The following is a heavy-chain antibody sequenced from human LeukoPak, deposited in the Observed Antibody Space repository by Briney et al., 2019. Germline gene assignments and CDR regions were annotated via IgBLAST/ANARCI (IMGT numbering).Heavy chain of an antibody. CDR2: INPSGGST. Sequence: GASVKVSCKASGYTFTSYYMHWVRQAPGQGLKWMGIINPSGGSTSYAQKFQGRVTMTRDTSTSTVYMEPSSLRSEDTAVYYCARDSGAAKGYYYYYMDVWGKGTTVTVSS. V-gene: IGHV1-46*01. CDR1: GYTFTSYY. CDR3: ARDSGAAKGYYYYYMDV. J-gene: IGHJ6*03. D-gene: IGHD3-10*01.